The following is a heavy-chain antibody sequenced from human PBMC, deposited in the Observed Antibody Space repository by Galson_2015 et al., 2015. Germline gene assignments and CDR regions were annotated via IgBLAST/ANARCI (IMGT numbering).Heavy chain of an antibody. CDR2: IWYDGSNK. CDR3: ARDPGMAARVFFWFDP. J-gene: IGHJ5*02. D-gene: IGHD6-6*01. CDR1: GFTFSSYG. V-gene: IGHV3-33*01. Sequence: SLRLSCAASGFTFSSYGMHWVRQAPGKGLEWVAVIWYDGSNKYYADYMKGLFTISRDNSKNTLYLQMNSLRAEDTAVYYCARDPGMAARVFFWFDPSSQGTLVTVSS.